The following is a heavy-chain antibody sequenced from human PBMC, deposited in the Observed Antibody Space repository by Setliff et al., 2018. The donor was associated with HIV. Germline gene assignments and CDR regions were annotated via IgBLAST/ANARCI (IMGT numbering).Heavy chain of an antibody. CDR3: AKEYFY. Sequence: SETLSLTCNVSGGSISSVNYYWNWVRQPAGKGLEWIGRIYAIGSPTYNPSLKSRVTISKDTYNNQISLNLGSVTAADTAIYYCAKEYFYWGQGTLVTVSS. CDR2: IYAIGSP. CDR1: GGSISSVNYY. J-gene: IGHJ4*02. V-gene: IGHV4-61*02. D-gene: IGHD3-9*01.